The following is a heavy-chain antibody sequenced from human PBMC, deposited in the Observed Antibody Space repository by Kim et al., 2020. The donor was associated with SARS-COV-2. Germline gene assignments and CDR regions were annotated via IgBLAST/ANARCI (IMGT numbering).Heavy chain of an antibody. Sequence: ASVKVSCKASGYTFINYDLHWVRQAPGQGLEWMGIINPSGGSTSYAEKFQGRVTMTSDTSTTTAYMEMTSLTSEDTAVYYCARGNRNTNFGSPFDFVGQG. CDR3: ARGNRNTNFGSPFDF. V-gene: IGHV1-46*01. CDR1: GYTFINYD. J-gene: IGHJ4*02. D-gene: IGHD3-16*01. CDR2: INPSGGST.